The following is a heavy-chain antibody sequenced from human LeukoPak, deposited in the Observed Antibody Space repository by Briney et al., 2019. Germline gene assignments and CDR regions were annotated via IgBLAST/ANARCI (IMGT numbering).Heavy chain of an antibody. Sequence: GGSLRLSCAASGFTFSSYWMSWVRQAPGKGPEWVANINQDGSGKYYVDSVKGRFTISRDNAKNSLYLQMNSMKAEDTAVYYCARPRYGSGSYYNENAFNIWSQGTMVTVSS. CDR3: ARPRYGSGSYYNENAFNI. CDR2: INQDGSGK. V-gene: IGHV3-7*01. J-gene: IGHJ3*02. D-gene: IGHD3-10*01. CDR1: GFTFSSYW.